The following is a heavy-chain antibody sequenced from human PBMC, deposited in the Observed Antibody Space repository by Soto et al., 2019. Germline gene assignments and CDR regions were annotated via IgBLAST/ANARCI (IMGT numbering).Heavy chain of an antibody. Sequence: GAAVKVSCKACWNTFTSYYMHWVGQAPGQGLEWMGIINPSGGSTSYAQKFQGRVTMTRDTSTSTVYMELSSLRSEDTAVYYCAREGCSGGSCYPHGLSFDYWGQGTLVTVSS. CDR3: AREGCSGGSCYPHGLSFDY. CDR2: INPSGGST. CDR1: WNTFTSYY. J-gene: IGHJ4*02. V-gene: IGHV1-46*01. D-gene: IGHD2-15*01.